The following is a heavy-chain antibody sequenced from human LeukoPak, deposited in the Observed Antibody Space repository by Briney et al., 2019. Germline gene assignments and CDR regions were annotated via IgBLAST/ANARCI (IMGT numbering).Heavy chain of an antibody. V-gene: IGHV3-7*01. Sequence: PGGSLRLSCAASGFTFSSYSTNWVRQAPGKGPEWVAIINGDGSERYYVDSVKGRFAISRDNARNTLDLQMNSLRVEDTAMYYCMRDWPDTLGAHWGQGSLVSVSS. J-gene: IGHJ4*02. CDR2: INGDGSER. CDR3: MRDWPDTLGAH. D-gene: IGHD1-26*01. CDR1: GFTFSSYS.